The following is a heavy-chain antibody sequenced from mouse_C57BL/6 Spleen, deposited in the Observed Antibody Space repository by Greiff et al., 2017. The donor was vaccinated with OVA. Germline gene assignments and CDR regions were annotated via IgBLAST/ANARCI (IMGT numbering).Heavy chain of an antibody. J-gene: IGHJ2*01. D-gene: IGHD1-1*01. CDR1: GYTFTSYW. CDR3: ARSYYGSRDY. Sequence: QVQLQQPGAELVRPGSSVKLSCKASGYTFTSYWMDWVKQRPGQGLEWIGNIYPSDSETHYNQKFKDKATLTVDKSSSTAYMRRSSLTSEDSAVYYCARSYYGSRDYWGKGTTRTVSS. CDR2: IYPSDSET. V-gene: IGHV1-61*01.